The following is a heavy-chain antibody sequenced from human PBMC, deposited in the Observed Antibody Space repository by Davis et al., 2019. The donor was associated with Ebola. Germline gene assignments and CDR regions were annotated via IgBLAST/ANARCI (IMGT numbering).Heavy chain of an antibody. CDR1: GGTFSSHG. Sequence: ASVKVSCKAEGGTFSSHGISWVRQAPGQGLEWMGWINPHNGNTNYAQNVQGRVIMTSDTATTTAYMEVGSLRSDDTAVYYCARAQFPTTSDHWGQGTLVTVSS. CDR2: INPHNGNT. D-gene: IGHD1-1*01. CDR3: ARAQFPTTSDH. V-gene: IGHV1-18*04. J-gene: IGHJ4*02.